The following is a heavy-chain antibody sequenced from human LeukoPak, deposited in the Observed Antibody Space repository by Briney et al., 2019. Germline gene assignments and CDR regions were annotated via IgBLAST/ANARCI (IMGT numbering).Heavy chain of an antibody. J-gene: IGHJ6*02. CDR2: ISANGGST. Sequence: GGSLRLSCAASEFTFNNYGMSWVRQAPGKGLEWVSAISANGGSTFYADSVKGRFTNSRDNSKNTLYLQMNSLRAEDTAVYYCARGFDSYGYYYYGMDVWGQGTTVTVSS. CDR1: EFTFNNYG. V-gene: IGHV3-23*01. D-gene: IGHD5-18*01. CDR3: ARGFDSYGYYYYGMDV.